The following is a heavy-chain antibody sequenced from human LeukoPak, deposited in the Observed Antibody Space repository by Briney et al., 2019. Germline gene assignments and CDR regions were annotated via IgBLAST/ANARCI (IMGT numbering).Heavy chain of an antibody. V-gene: IGHV1-18*01. D-gene: IGHD3-9*01. CDR1: GYTFTSNG. CDR2: ISAYNGNT. CDR3: ARDPDIRYFDWLLFTNFDY. J-gene: IGHJ4*02. Sequence: ASVKVSCKASGYTFTSNGISWVRQAPGQGLEWMGWISAYNGNTNYAQKLQGRVTMTTDTSTSTAYMELRSLRSDDTAVYYCARDPDIRYFDWLLFTNFDYWGQGTLVTVSS.